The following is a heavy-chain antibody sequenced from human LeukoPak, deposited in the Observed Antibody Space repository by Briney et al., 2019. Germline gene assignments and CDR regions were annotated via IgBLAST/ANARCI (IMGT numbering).Heavy chain of an antibody. Sequence: PSETLSLTCTVSGGSISSYYWSWIRQPPGKGLEWIGYIYYSGSTNYNPSLKSRVTISVDTSKNQFSLKLSSVTAADTAVYYCARRAGYCSSTSCSTTNWFDPWGQGTLVTVSS. CDR3: ARRAGYCSSTSCSTTNWFDP. D-gene: IGHD2-2*01. CDR1: GGSISSYY. V-gene: IGHV4-59*08. J-gene: IGHJ5*02. CDR2: IYYSGST.